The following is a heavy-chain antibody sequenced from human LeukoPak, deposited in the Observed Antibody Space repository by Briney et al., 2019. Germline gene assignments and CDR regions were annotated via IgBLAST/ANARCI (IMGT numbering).Heavy chain of an antibody. CDR2: IVSGGST. V-gene: IGHV4-38-2*02. Sequence: GSLRLSCAASGFTFSSYAMSWVRQSPGQGLEWIGSIVSGGSTYHNPSFKSRVTMSIDTSKNQFSLKLSFVTAADTAIYYCVRDYGNFVQGNWGQGTLVTVSS. D-gene: IGHD1-7*01. J-gene: IGHJ4*02. CDR3: VRDYGNFVQGN. CDR1: GFTFSSYA.